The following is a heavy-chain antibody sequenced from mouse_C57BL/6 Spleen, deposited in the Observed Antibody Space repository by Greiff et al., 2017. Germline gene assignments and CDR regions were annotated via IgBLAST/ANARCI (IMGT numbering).Heavy chain of an antibody. V-gene: IGHV7-3*01. Sequence: DVMLVESGGGLVQPGGSLSLSCAASGFTFTDYYMSWVRQPPGKALEWLGFIRNKANGYTTEYSASVKGRFTISRDNSQSILYLQMNALRSEDSATYYCARVDGYAMDYWGQGTSVTVSS. CDR2: IRNKANGYTT. CDR3: ARVDGYAMDY. J-gene: IGHJ4*01. CDR1: GFTFTDYY.